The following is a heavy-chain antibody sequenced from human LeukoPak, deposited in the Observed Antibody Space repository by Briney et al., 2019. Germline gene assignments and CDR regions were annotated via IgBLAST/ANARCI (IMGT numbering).Heavy chain of an antibody. V-gene: IGHV1-2*02. CDR1: GHTFTNYY. D-gene: IGHD2-2*01. Sequence: ASVKVSCKSSGHTFTNYYLHWVRQAPGQGLEWLGWIHPNTGAANYAQKFQGRVTVTRDTSISTTYVELSRLTSADTAVYYCASYASGYNWLKVWGQGTLVTVSS. CDR2: IHPNTGAA. CDR3: ASYASGYNWLKV. J-gene: IGHJ5*02.